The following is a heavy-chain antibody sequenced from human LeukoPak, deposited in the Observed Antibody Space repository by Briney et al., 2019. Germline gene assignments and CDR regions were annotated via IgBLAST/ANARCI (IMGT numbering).Heavy chain of an antibody. D-gene: IGHD7-27*01. V-gene: IGHV5-51*01. J-gene: IGHJ3*02. CDR1: GYSFTSYW. CDR2: IYPGDSDT. Sequence: GEPLKISCQASGYSFTSYWIGWVRQLPGKGLEWMGIIYPGDSDTRYSPSFQGQFTISADKSINTAYLQWSSLKAPDTAMYYCARGRAPGAADAFDIWGQGTMVTVSS. CDR3: ARGRAPGAADAFDI.